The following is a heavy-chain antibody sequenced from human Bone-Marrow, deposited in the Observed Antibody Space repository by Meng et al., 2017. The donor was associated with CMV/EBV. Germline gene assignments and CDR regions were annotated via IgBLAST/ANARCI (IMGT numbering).Heavy chain of an antibody. CDR1: GGSFSGYY. V-gene: IGHV4-34*01. CDR2: INHSGST. CDR3: ARGVRVYCSSTSCSYYHYGMDV. J-gene: IGHJ6*02. D-gene: IGHD2-2*01. Sequence: SETLSLTCAVYGGSFSGYYWSWIRQPPGKGLEWIGEINHSGSTNYNPSLKSRVTISVDTSKNQFSLKLSSVTAADTAVYYCARGVRVYCSSTSCSYYHYGMDVWGQGTTVTVSS.